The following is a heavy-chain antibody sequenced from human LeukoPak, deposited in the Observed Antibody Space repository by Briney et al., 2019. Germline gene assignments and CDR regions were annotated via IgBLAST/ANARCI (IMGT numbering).Heavy chain of an antibody. CDR2: INHSGST. D-gene: IGHD4-17*01. CDR3: ARGGDYGDYERDFDY. J-gene: IGHJ4*02. CDR1: GGSFSGYY. V-gene: IGHV4-34*01. Sequence: PSETLSLTCAVYGGSFSGYYWSWIRQPPGKGLEWIGEINHSGSTNYNPSLKSRVTMSVDTSKNQFSLKLSSVTAADTAVYYCARGGDYGDYERDFDYWGQGTLVTVSS.